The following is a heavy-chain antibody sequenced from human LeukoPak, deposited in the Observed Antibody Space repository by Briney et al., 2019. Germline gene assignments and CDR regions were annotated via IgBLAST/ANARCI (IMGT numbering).Heavy chain of an antibody. J-gene: IGHJ6*03. CDR3: AKDGLLLNIYDHYYYYMDV. CDR1: RFTFSSYG. V-gene: IGHV3-30*02. D-gene: IGHD3/OR15-3a*01. CDR2: IRKDGRNE. Sequence: GGSLRLSCAASRFTFSSYGMHWVRQAPGKGLQWVAFIRKDGRNENYADSVKGRFTISRDNSKNTVYLQMHSLRPEDTAVYYCAKDGLLLNIYDHYYYYMDVWGRGTTVTVSS.